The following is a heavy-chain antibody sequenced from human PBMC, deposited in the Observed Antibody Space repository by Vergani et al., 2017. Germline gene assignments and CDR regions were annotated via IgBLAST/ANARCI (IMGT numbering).Heavy chain of an antibody. D-gene: IGHD3-16*01. CDR2: IYYSGST. CDR1: GGSICSYY. J-gene: IGHJ5*02. Sequence: QVQLQESGPGLVKPSETLSLTCTVSGGSICSYYWSWIRQPPGKGLGWIGYIYYSGSTNYNPSLKSRVPISVDTSKNQFSLKLSSVTAADTAVYYCARTPYDDYVWGIIPGWFYPWGQGTLVTVSS. CDR3: ARTPYDDYVWGIIPGWFYP. V-gene: IGHV4-59*01.